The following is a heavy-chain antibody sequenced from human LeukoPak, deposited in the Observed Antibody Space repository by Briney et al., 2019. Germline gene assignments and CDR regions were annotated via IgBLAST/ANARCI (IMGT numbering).Heavy chain of an antibody. J-gene: IGHJ4*02. CDR1: GGTFSSYA. CDR2: IIPIFGTA. V-gene: IGHV1-69*13. Sequence: SVKVSCKASGGTFSSYAISWVRQAPGQGLEWMGGIIPIFGTANYAQKFQGRVTITADESTSTAYMELSSLRSEDTAVYYCARPRGYYYDSSGYYLPFDYWGQGTLVTVSS. D-gene: IGHD3-22*01. CDR3: ARPRGYYYDSSGYYLPFDY.